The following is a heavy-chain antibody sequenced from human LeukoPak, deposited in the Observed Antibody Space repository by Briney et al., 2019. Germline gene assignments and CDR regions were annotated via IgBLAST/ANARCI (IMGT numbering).Heavy chain of an antibody. Sequence: GGSLRLSCAASGFTFSSYAMHWVRQAPGKGLEWVAVISYDGSNKYYADSVKGRFTISRDNSKNTLYLQMNSLRAEDTAVYYCAREGLYCSGGSCYSGYFDYWGQGTLVTVSS. CDR3: AREGLYCSGGSCYSGYFDY. D-gene: IGHD2-15*01. V-gene: IGHV3-30-3*01. CDR2: ISYDGSNK. J-gene: IGHJ4*02. CDR1: GFTFSSYA.